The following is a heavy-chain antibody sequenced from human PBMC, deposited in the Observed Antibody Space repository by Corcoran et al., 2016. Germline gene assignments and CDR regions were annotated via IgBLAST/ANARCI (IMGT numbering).Heavy chain of an antibody. CDR1: GFTFSSYG. CDR3: AKDLEDENYFDY. Sequence: QVQLVESGGGVVQPGRSLRLSCAASGFTFSSYGMHWVRQAPGKGLEWVAVISYDGSNKYYADSVKGRFTISRDNSKNTLYLQMNSLTAEDTAVYYCAKDLEDENYFDYWGQGTLGTVSS. J-gene: IGHJ4*02. V-gene: IGHV3-30*18. CDR2: ISYDGSNK.